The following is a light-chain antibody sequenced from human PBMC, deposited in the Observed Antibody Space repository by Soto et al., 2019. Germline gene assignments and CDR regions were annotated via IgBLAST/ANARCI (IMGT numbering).Light chain of an antibody. V-gene: IGLV2-14*03. CDR1: SSDIGGYNY. CDR2: EVS. Sequence: QSALTQPASVSGSPGQSITISCTGSSSDIGGYNYVSWYQQYPGKAPKLLIYEVSNRPSGVSNRFSGSKSGNTASLTISGLQAEYEADYYCSSYATSIGVFGGGTKLTVL. CDR3: SSYATSIGV. J-gene: IGLJ3*02.